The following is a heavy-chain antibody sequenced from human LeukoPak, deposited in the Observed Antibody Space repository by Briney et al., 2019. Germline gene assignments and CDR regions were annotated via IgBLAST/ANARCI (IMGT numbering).Heavy chain of an antibody. D-gene: IGHD2-2*03. CDR2: MNPNTGNT. CDR3: ARARIGYCRITSCPAFGY. V-gene: IGHV1-8*03. CDR1: GYTFTSYD. J-gene: IGHJ4*02. Sequence: ASVKVSCKASGYTFTSYDINWMRQATGQGLEWMGWMNPNTGNTGYAQSFQGRVTITRNTSISTAYMELRGLRSDDTAVYYCARARIGYCRITSCPAFGYWGQGTLVTVSS.